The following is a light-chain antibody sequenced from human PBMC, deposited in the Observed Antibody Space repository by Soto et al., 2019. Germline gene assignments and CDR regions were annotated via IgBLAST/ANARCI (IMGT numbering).Light chain of an antibody. Sequence: EIVMTQSPVTLSVSPGERATLSCRASQSVSSYLAWYQQKPGQTPRLLIYDASTRATGIPARFSGSGSGTAFTLTISSLQSEDFAVYYCQQYNNWPPSTFGQGTKVEIK. CDR3: QQYNNWPPST. J-gene: IGKJ1*01. V-gene: IGKV3-15*01. CDR1: QSVSSY. CDR2: DAS.